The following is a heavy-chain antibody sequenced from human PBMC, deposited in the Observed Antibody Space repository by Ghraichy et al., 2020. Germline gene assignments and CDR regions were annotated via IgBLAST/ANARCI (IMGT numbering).Heavy chain of an antibody. Sequence: GGSLRLSCVASVFTLSTYWMSWVRQAPGMGLEWVANIKQDGSEKYYVDSVRGRFTISRDNARNSVFLQMNSLRAEDTAVYYCARNQLLALDIFNIWGQGTMVTVSS. CDR1: VFTLSTYW. J-gene: IGHJ3*02. D-gene: IGHD2-2*03. CDR3: ARNQLLALDIFNI. V-gene: IGHV3-7*03. CDR2: IKQDGSEK.